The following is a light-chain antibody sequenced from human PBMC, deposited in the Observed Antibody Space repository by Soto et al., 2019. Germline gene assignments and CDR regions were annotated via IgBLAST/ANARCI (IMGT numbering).Light chain of an antibody. J-gene: IGKJ1*01. CDR1: QSISSY. Sequence: IQMTQSPSSLSASVGDRVTITCRASQSISSYLNWYQQKPGKAPKLLIYDASSLESGVPSRFSGSGSGTEFTLTISSLQPDDFATYYCQQYNSYSPTFGQGTKVDIK. CDR3: QQYNSYSPT. CDR2: DAS. V-gene: IGKV1-5*01.